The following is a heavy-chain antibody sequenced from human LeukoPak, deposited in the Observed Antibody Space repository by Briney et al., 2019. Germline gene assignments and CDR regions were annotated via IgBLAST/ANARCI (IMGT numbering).Heavy chain of an antibody. Sequence: VASVKVSCKASGYTFSASLLHWVRQAPGQPLEWMGWINPNSGGTNYAQKFQGRVTMTRDTSISTAYMELSRLRSDDTAVYYCARERAGIVVPGDYWGQGTLVTVSS. V-gene: IGHV1-2*02. CDR3: ARERAGIVVPGDY. CDR2: INPNSGGT. J-gene: IGHJ4*02. D-gene: IGHD2-2*01. CDR1: GYTFSASL.